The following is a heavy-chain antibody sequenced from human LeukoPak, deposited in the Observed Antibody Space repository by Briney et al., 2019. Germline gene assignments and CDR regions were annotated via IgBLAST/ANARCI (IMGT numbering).Heavy chain of an antibody. CDR3: AKGRRGYDSSGYDY. D-gene: IGHD3-22*01. J-gene: IGHJ4*02. CDR1: GFTFSSYA. Sequence: GGSLRLSCAASGFTFSSYAMSWVHQAPGKGLEWVSAISGSGGSTYYADSVKGRFTISRDNSKNTLYLQMNSLRAEDTAVYYCAKGRRGYDSSGYDYWGQGTLVTVSS. CDR2: ISGSGGST. V-gene: IGHV3-23*01.